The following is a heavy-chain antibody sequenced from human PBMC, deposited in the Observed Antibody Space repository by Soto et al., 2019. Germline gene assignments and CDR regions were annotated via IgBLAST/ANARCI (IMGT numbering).Heavy chain of an antibody. D-gene: IGHD3-16*01. V-gene: IGHV3-33*01. CDR1: GFSFRSYG. J-gene: IGHJ4*02. Sequence: PGGSLRLSCTASGFSFRSYGMHWVRQAPGKGLEWVAVIWYDGSKKYYGDSVKGRFTISRDDSKSTVYLHMNSLRAEDTAVYYCARDTWGLDYWGQGTQVTV. CDR2: IWYDGSKK. CDR3: ARDTWGLDY.